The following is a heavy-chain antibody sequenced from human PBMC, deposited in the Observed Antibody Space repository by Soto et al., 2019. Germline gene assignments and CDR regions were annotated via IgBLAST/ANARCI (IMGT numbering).Heavy chain of an antibody. Sequence: QVQLVQSGAEVKKPGASVKVSCKASGYTFTSYGISWVRQASGQGLEGMGWISAYNGNTKYAQKRQGRVTMTTDTSTSKAYMELRSLRSDDTAVYYCARNEAYKWNDGGWFDPWGQGTLVTVSS. CDR2: ISAYNGNT. V-gene: IGHV1-18*01. CDR3: ARNEAYKWNDGGWFDP. CDR1: GYTFTSYG. J-gene: IGHJ5*02. D-gene: IGHD1-1*01.